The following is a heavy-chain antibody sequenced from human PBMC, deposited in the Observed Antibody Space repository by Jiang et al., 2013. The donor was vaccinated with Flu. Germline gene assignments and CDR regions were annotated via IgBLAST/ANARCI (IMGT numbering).Heavy chain of an antibody. CDR2: INWKGNAV. CDR1: GFTFDDYT. D-gene: IGHD5-18*01. V-gene: IGHV3-9*01. Sequence: VQLVESGGDLVQPGRSLRLSCAASGFTFDDYTMHWVRQAPGKGLEWVAGINWKGNAVAYADSVEGRFTISRDNAKNSLSLQMNSLRREDTALYYCAKDNRRNTAMDYNYHFGMDVWGQGTTVTVSS. J-gene: IGHJ6*02. CDR3: AKDNRRNTAMDYNYHFGMDV.